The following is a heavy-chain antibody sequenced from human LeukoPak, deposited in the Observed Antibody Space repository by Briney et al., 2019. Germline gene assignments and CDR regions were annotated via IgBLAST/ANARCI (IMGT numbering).Heavy chain of an antibody. CDR1: GFTFSSYG. CDR2: IRYDGSNK. Sequence: GGSLRLSCAASGFTFSSYGMNWVRQAPGKGLEWVAFIRYDGSNKYYADSVKGRFIISRDNSNNALYLQMNSLRAEDTAVYYCAKGDYYDILTGPADYWGQGTLVTVS. D-gene: IGHD3-9*01. J-gene: IGHJ4*02. V-gene: IGHV3-30*02. CDR3: AKGDYYDILTGPADY.